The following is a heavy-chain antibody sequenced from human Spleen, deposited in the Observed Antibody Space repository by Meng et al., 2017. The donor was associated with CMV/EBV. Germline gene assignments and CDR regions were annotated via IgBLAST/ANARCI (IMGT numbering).Heavy chain of an antibody. V-gene: IGHV4-39*07. Sequence: SETLSLTCTVSGGSITSSGYSWGWIRQPPGKGLEWLGSIYYSGSTYYNPSLKSRVTISLDTSKNQFSLKLNSVTAADTAVYYCARESGNYFLDFDFWGQGTLVTVSS. CDR2: IYYSGST. J-gene: IGHJ4*02. CDR1: GGSITSSGYS. CDR3: ARESGNYFLDFDF. D-gene: IGHD2/OR15-2a*01.